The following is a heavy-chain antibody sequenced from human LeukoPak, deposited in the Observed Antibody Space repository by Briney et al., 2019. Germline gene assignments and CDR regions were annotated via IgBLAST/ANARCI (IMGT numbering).Heavy chain of an antibody. CDR1: GFTFSSYA. CDR3: ARRCGGSCGGYFDY. CDR2: ISYDGSNK. J-gene: IGHJ4*02. V-gene: IGHV3-30-3*01. D-gene: IGHD2-15*01. Sequence: GGSLRLSCAASGFTFSSYAMHWVRQAPGKGLEWVAVISYDGSNKYYADSVKGRFTISRDNSKNTLYLQMNSLRAEDTAVYYCARRCGGSCGGYFDYWGQGTLVTVSS.